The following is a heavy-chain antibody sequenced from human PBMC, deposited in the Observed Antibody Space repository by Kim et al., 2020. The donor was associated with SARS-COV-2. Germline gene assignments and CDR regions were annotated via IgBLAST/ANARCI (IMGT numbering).Heavy chain of an antibody. J-gene: IGHJ4*02. D-gene: IGHD3-22*01. CDR3: ARHTTSKYYDSSGYSLDY. Sequence: LKSRVPISVDTSKNQFSLKLSSVTAADTAVYYCARHTTSKYYDSSGYSLDYWGQGTLVTVSS. V-gene: IGHV4-39*01.